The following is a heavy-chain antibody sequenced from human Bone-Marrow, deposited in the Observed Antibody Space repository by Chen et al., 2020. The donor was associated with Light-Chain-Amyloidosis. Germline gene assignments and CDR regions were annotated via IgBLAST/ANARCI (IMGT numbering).Heavy chain of an antibody. D-gene: IGHD3-3*01. Sequence: QVQLQQWGAGLLKPSETLSLTCAVYGGSFSGYYWSWIRQPPGKGLEWIGEINHSGSTNSNPSLKSRVTISVDTSKNQFSLKLSSVTAADTAVYYCARVNPNYDFWSGYYWHFDYWGQGTLVTVSS. J-gene: IGHJ4*02. V-gene: IGHV4-34*01. CDR3: ARVNPNYDFWSGYYWHFDY. CDR1: GGSFSGYY. CDR2: INHSGST.